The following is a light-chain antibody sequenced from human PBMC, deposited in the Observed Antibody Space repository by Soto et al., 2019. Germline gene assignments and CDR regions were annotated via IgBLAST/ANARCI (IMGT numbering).Light chain of an antibody. V-gene: IGLV2-14*01. CDR1: SGDVGRYDS. J-gene: IGLJ2*01. CDR3: SSYTTNRTPV. Sequence: QSVLTQPASVSGSPGQSLTISCTGTSGDVGRYDSVSWYKHRPGKVPALIIFSDRFSGSKSGNTASLTISGLQAEDEDDYYCSSYTTNRTPVFGGGTKLTVL.